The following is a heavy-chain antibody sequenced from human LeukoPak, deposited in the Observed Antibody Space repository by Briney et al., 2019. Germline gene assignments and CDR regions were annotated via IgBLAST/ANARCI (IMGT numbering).Heavy chain of an antibody. Sequence: SETLSLTCTVSGGSISSYYWSWIRQPPGEGMEWIGYIYYSGSTNYNPSLKSRVTISVDTSKNQFSLKLSSVTAADTAVYYCASGFYGDYLVSYWGQGTLVTVSS. J-gene: IGHJ4*02. V-gene: IGHV4-59*01. CDR3: ASGFYGDYLVSY. CDR1: GGSISSYY. CDR2: IYYSGST. D-gene: IGHD4-17*01.